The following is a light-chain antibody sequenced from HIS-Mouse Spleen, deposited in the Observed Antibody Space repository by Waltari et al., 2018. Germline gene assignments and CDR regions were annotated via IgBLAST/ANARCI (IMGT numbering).Light chain of an antibody. Sequence: QSALTQPASVSGSPGQSITIPCTGTSSDCGSYNLVSWYQQHPGKAPKLMIYEGSKRPSGVSNRFSGSKSGNTASLTISGLQAEDEADYYCSSYTSSSTYVFGTGTKVTVL. V-gene: IGLV2-14*02. CDR2: EGS. J-gene: IGLJ1*01. CDR3: SSYTSSSTYV. CDR1: SSDCGSYNL.